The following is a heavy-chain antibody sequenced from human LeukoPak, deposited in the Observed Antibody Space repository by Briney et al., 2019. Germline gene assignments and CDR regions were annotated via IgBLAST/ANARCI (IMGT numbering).Heavy chain of an antibody. Sequence: SETLSLTCAVYGGSFSGYYWSWIRQPPGKGLEWIGEINHSGSTNYNPSLKSRVTISVDTSKNQFSLKLSSVTAADTAVYYCARGSRGSSGWYVDYFDYWGQGTLVTVSS. D-gene: IGHD6-19*01. CDR3: ARGSRGSSGWYVDYFDY. V-gene: IGHV4-34*01. CDR2: INHSGST. CDR1: GGSFSGYY. J-gene: IGHJ4*02.